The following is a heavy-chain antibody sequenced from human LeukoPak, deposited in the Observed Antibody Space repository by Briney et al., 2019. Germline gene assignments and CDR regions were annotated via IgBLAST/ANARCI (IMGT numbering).Heavy chain of an antibody. CDR1: GGSISSDNYF. V-gene: IGHV4-31*03. CDR2: IYHSGSA. D-gene: IGHD2-15*01. J-gene: IGHJ3*02. CDR3: AREVNEPASTDAFDI. Sequence: SQTLSLTCTVSGGSISSDNYFWSWIRQHPGKGLEWLGYIYHSGSAYYNPSLKSRLTISVDTSKNQFSLKLTSVIAADTAVYYCAREVNEPASTDAFDIWGQGTMVTVSS.